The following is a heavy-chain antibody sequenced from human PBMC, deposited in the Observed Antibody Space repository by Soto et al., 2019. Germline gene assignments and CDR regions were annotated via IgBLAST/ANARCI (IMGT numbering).Heavy chain of an antibody. V-gene: IGHV1-18*01. CDR1: GYTFTSYG. CDR3: ARYRGYNWNYGWFDP. CDR2: ISAYNGNT. D-gene: IGHD1-7*01. Sequence: QVQLVQSGAEVKKPGASVKVSCKASGYTFTSYGISWVRQAPGQGLEWMGRISAYNGNTNYAQKLQDRVTMTTDTSTSTAYMELMSLRSDDTSVYYCARYRGYNWNYGWFDPGGQGTLFTVSS. J-gene: IGHJ5*02.